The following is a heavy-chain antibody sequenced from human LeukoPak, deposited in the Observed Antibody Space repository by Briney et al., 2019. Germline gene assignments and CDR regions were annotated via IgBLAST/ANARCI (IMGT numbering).Heavy chain of an antibody. CDR1: GFIFNDHG. CDR2: INWNGGNT. J-gene: IGHJ6*03. CDR3: ARGDFYYYMDV. V-gene: IGHV3-20*04. Sequence: PGGSLRLSCAASGFIFNDHGMSGVRQGPGKGLEWVSGINWNGGNTNYADSVKGRFTISRDNAKNSLYLQMNSLTAEDTALYYCARGDFYYYMDVWGKGTTVTVSS.